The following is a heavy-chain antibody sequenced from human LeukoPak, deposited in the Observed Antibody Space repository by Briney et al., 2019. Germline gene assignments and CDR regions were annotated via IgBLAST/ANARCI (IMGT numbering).Heavy chain of an antibody. CDR1: GYTFIAYY. Sequence: ASVKVSCKASGYTFIAYYMHWLRQAPGQGLEWMGRINPNSGGTNYAQKFQGRVTMTRDTSLTTAYMELNSLTSDDTAVYYCARRGSGYYDSREAFNMWGQGTMVTVSS. V-gene: IGHV1-2*06. CDR3: ARRGSGYYDSREAFNM. D-gene: IGHD3-22*01. CDR2: INPNSGGT. J-gene: IGHJ3*02.